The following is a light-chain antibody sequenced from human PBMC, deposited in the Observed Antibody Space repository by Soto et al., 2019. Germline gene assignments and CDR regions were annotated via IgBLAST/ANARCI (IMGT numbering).Light chain of an antibody. Sequence: EIVLTQSPGTLSLSRGERAALSCRASQSLSSSYLAWYQQKPGQAPRLLIYGASNTAPGIPDRFSGRGSGTDFVLAISRLEPEDFAVYYCQHYGSSLWTFGQGTKVDIK. J-gene: IGKJ1*01. V-gene: IGKV3-20*01. CDR1: QSLSSSY. CDR3: QHYGSSLWT. CDR2: GAS.